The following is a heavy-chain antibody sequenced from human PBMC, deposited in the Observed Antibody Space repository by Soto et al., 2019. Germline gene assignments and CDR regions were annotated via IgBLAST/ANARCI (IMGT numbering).Heavy chain of an antibody. CDR3: ARKGAAASYAHYYMDV. V-gene: IGHV4-59*01. CDR1: GGSISPYY. D-gene: IGHD6-13*01. J-gene: IGHJ6*03. CDR2: LYSSGNT. Sequence: QVQLQESGPGLVKPSETLSLTCTVSGGSISPYYWSWIRQPPGKGLEWIGYLYSSGNTNYNPSLASRVTLSVDTSRNRFSLNLTSATAADTAVYYCARKGAAASYAHYYMDVWGRGTAVTVSS.